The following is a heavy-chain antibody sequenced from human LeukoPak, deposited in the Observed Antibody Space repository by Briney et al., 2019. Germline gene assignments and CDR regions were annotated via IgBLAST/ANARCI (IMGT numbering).Heavy chain of an antibody. CDR3: ARDTFGGVIAPGAFDI. V-gene: IGHV3-30*04. CDR2: ISYDGRKK. D-gene: IGHD3-16*02. Sequence: GRSLRLSCAASGFTFSSYAMHWVRQAPGKGLEWVAVISYDGRKKYYADSVKGRVTFSRDNSKNTLYLQMNTLRAEDTAVYYCARDTFGGVIAPGAFDIWGQGTMVTVSS. CDR1: GFTFSSYA. J-gene: IGHJ3*02.